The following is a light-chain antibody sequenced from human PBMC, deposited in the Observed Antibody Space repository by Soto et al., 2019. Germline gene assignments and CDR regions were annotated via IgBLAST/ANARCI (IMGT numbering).Light chain of an antibody. J-gene: IGKJ2*01. CDR3: QQYGSSPPFT. CDR1: QRVSSSY. V-gene: IGKV3-20*01. CDR2: GAS. Sequence: EIVLTQSPGTLSLSPGERATLSCRASQRVSSSYLAWYQQKPGQAPRLLIYGASSRATGIPDRFSGSGSGTDFTLIISRLEPEDFAVYFCQQYGSSPPFTFGQGTKVDI.